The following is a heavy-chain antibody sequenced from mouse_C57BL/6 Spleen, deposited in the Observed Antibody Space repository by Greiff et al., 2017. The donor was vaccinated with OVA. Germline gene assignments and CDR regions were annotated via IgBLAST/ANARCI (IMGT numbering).Heavy chain of an antibody. Sequence: VQLQQPGAELVRPGSSVKLSCKASGYTFTSYWMDWVKQRPGQGLEWIGNIYPSDSETHYNQKFKDKATLTVDKSSSTAYMQLSSLTSEDFAVYYCATGTYFDYWGQGTTLTVSS. D-gene: IGHD4-1*01. V-gene: IGHV1-61*01. CDR3: ATGTYFDY. J-gene: IGHJ2*01. CDR2: IYPSDSET. CDR1: GYTFTSYW.